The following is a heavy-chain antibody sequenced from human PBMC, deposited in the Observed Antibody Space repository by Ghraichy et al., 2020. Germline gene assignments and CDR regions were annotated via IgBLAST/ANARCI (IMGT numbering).Heavy chain of an antibody. D-gene: IGHD6-6*01. CDR2: IYHSGSI. J-gene: IGHJ4*02. CDR1: GGSISTNNW. CDR3: ARVLNIGPRYFFDS. Sequence: SETLSLTCAVSGGSISTNNWWSWVRQPPGKGLEWFAEIYHSGSINYNPSLKSRVTISVDKSKNQFSLTLSSVTAADTAVYYCARVLNIGPRYFFDSWGRGTLVTVSS. V-gene: IGHV4-4*02.